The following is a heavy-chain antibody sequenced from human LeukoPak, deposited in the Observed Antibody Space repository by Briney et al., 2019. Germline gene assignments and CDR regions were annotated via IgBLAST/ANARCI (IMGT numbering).Heavy chain of an antibody. V-gene: IGHV3-23*01. CDR1: GLTLSNYG. CDR2: ISGSGGGT. CDR3: AKRGVVIRVILGGFHKEAYYFDS. J-gene: IGHJ4*02. Sequence: PGGSLRLSCAVSGLTLSNYGMSWVRQAPGKGLEWVAGISGSGGGTKYADSVKGRFTISRDNSKNTLYLQMNSLRAEDTAMYFCAKRGVVIRVILGGFHKEAYYFDSWGQGALVTVSS. D-gene: IGHD3-22*01.